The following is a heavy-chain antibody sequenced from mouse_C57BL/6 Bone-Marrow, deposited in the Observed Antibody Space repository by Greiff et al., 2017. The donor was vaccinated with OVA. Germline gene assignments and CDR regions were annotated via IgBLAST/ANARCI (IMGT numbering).Heavy chain of an antibody. D-gene: IGHD2-3*01. CDR2: IDPENGDT. V-gene: IGHV14-4*01. CDR3: TTWLLFDY. CDR1: GFNIKDDY. Sequence: EVQLQQSGAELVRPGASVKLSCTASGFNIKDDYMHWVKQRPEQGLEWIGWIDPENGDTEYASKFQGKATITADTSSNTAYLQLSSLTSEDTAVYHCTTWLLFDYWGQGTTLTVSS. J-gene: IGHJ2*01.